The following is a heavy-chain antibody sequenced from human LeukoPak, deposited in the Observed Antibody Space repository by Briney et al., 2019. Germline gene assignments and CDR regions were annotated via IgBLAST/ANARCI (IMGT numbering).Heavy chain of an antibody. CDR2: IYYSGST. CDR1: GGSISSSTYY. Sequence: KPSETLSLTCTVSGGSISSSTYYWGWIRQPPGKGLEWIGSIYYSGSTDYNPSLKSRVTISVDTSKNQFSLKLSSVTAADTAVYFCARESSGSPDYWGQGTLVTVSS. J-gene: IGHJ4*02. D-gene: IGHD1-26*01. CDR3: ARESSGSPDY. V-gene: IGHV4-39*02.